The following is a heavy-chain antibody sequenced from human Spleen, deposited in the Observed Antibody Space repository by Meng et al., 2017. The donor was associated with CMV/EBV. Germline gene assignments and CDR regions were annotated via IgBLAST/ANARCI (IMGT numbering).Heavy chain of an antibody. V-gene: IGHV3-7*01. CDR2: IRQDGSDK. CDR3: ARDDRYYYYYGLDV. J-gene: IGHJ6*02. CDR1: GFTFTDAW. Sequence: GESLKISCAASGFTFTDAWMSWVRQAPGKGLEWVANIRQDGSDKYYVDYLRGRFTVSRDNAKNSLYLQMDSLRVEDTAVYYCARDDRYYYYYGLDVWGQGTTVTVSS.